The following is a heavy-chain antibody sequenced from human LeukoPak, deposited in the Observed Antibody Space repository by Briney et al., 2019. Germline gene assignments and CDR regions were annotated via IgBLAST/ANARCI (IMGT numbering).Heavy chain of an antibody. V-gene: IGHV4-4*07. J-gene: IGHJ3*02. D-gene: IGHD3-22*01. CDR2: IYTSGST. CDR1: GGSISSYY. CDR3: ARGRGDSYYYDSSGYSDAFDI. Sequence: PSETLSLTCTVSGGSISSYYWSWIRQPAGKGLEWIGRIYTSGSTNYNPSLKSRVTMSVDTSKNQFSLKLSSVTAADTAVYYCARGRGDSYYYDSSGYSDAFDIWAKGQWSPSLQ.